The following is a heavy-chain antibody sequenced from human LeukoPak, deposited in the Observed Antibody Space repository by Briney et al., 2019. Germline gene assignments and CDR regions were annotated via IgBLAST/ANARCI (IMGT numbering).Heavy chain of an antibody. CDR2: ISDSGGST. Sequence: GGSLRLSCAASGFTFSSYAMSWVRQAPGKGLEWVSAISDSGGSTYYADSVKGRFTISRDNSKNTLYLQMNSLRAEDTAVYYCGKGSYGGYFDYWGQGTLVTVSS. D-gene: IGHD3-16*01. CDR1: GFTFSSYA. V-gene: IGHV3-23*01. CDR3: GKGSYGGYFDY. J-gene: IGHJ4*02.